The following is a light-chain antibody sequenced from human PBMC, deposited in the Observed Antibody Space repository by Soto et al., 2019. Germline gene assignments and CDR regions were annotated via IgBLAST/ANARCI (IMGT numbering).Light chain of an antibody. CDR3: QQRSNWLWT. CDR1: QSVSSY. CDR2: DAS. V-gene: IGKV3-11*01. J-gene: IGKJ1*01. Sequence: EIVLTQSPATLSLSPGERATLSCRASQSVSSYLAWYQQKPGQAPRHLIYDASNRATGIPARFSGSGSGTDITLTISSLEPEDFAVYYCQQRSNWLWTFGQGTKVEIK.